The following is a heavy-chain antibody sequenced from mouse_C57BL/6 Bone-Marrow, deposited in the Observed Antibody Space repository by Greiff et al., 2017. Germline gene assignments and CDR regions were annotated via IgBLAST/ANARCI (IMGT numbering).Heavy chain of an antibody. J-gene: IGHJ1*03. CDR2: IDPENGDA. V-gene: IGHV14-4*01. CDR1: GFNIKDDD. Sequence: VQLQQSGPELVRPGASVKLSCTASGFNIKDDDMHWVKQSPEQGLEWIGWIDPENGDAEYASKFQGTATITADTSSNTAYLQLSSLTSEDTAVYYCTPLVGWYMDVWGTGTTVTVSS. CDR3: TPLVGWYMDV.